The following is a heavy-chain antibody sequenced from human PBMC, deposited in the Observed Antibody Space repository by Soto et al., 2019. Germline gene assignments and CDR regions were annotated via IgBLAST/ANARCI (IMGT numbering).Heavy chain of an antibody. CDR3: AKFTLGSDADY. CDR1: GFTFSSYG. Sequence: QVQLVESGGGVVQPGRSLRLSCAASGFTFSSYGMHWVRQAPGKGLEWVAVISYDGSNKYYADSVKGRFTISRVNSKNTLYLQMNSLRAEDTAVYYCAKFTLGSDADYWGQGTLVTVSS. V-gene: IGHV3-30*18. D-gene: IGHD3-10*01. CDR2: ISYDGSNK. J-gene: IGHJ4*02.